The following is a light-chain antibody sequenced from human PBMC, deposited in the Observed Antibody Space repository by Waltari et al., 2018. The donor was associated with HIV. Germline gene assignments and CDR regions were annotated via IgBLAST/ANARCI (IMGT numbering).Light chain of an antibody. CDR1: KLGDKY. CDR2: QDS. Sequence: SYELTQPPSVSVSHGQTPSITCSGDKLGDKYACWYQQKPGQSPVLVIYQDSKRPSGIPERFSGSNSGNTATLTISGTQAMDEADYYCQAWDSSTVWVFGGGTKLTVL. CDR3: QAWDSSTVWV. V-gene: IGLV3-1*01. J-gene: IGLJ3*02.